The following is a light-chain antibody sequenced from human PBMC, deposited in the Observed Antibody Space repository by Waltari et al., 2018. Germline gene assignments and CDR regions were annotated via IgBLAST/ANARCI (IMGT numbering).Light chain of an antibody. CDR3: SSYTSSSTYV. CDR2: DVS. V-gene: IGLV2-14*03. CDR1: SSDVGGYVF. J-gene: IGLJ1*01. Sequence: QSALTQPASVSGSPGQSITISCTGTSSDVGGYVFVSWYQHHPGKAPKLMIYDVSNRPSGVSDRCSGYKSGNTASLTISGLQAEDEADYYCSSYTSSSTYVFGTGTKVTVL.